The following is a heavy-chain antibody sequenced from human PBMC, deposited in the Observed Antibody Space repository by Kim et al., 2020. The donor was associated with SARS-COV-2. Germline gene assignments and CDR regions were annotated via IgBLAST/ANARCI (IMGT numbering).Heavy chain of an antibody. V-gene: IGHV4-4*07. CDR3: ARELLHNWFDP. CDR2: T. J-gene: IGHJ5*02. Sequence: THHHPSLQSRVTMSVDTSKNQFSLKLSSVTAADTAVYYCARELLHNWFDPWGQGTLVTVSS. D-gene: IGHD2-15*01.